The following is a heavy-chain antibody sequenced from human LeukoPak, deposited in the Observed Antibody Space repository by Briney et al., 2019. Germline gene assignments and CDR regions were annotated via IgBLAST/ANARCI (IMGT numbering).Heavy chain of an antibody. D-gene: IGHD2-21*02. Sequence: ASVKVSCKASGYTFTSYYTHWVRQAPGQGLEWMGIINPSGGSTSNAQKFQGRVTMTRDTSTSTVYMELSSLRSEDTAVYYCARGYCGGDCYSDYYYGMDVWGQGTTVTVSS. CDR3: ARGYCGGDCYSDYYYGMDV. CDR1: GYTFTSYY. CDR2: INPSGGST. J-gene: IGHJ6*02. V-gene: IGHV1-46*01.